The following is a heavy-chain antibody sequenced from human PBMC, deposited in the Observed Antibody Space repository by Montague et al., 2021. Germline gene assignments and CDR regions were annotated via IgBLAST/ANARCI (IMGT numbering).Heavy chain of an antibody. CDR2: LLYDGNNE. CDR3: ARGGGGYLDY. V-gene: IGHV3-30-3*01. J-gene: IGHJ4*03. D-gene: IGHD1-26*01. Sequence: SLRLSCAASGFTFSTYNIHWVRQAPGKGLEWVAALLYDGNNEYYADSMKGRFTFSRDNSKNTLYLQMNSLRAEDTAVYYCARGGGGYLDYWGQRTLVTVSS. CDR1: GFTFSTYN.